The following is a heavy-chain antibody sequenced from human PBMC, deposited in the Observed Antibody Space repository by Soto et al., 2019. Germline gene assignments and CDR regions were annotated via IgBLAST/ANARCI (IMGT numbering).Heavy chain of an antibody. J-gene: IGHJ6*02. CDR3: AKGYSYGRGWHYYGMDV. Sequence: QVQLVESGGGVVQPGRSLRLSCAASGFTFSSYGMHWVRQAPGKGLEWVAVISYDGSNKYYADSVKGRFTISRDNSKNTLYLQMNSLRAEDTAVYYCAKGYSYGRGWHYYGMDVWGQGTTVTVSS. CDR1: GFTFSSYG. CDR2: ISYDGSNK. V-gene: IGHV3-30*18. D-gene: IGHD5-18*01.